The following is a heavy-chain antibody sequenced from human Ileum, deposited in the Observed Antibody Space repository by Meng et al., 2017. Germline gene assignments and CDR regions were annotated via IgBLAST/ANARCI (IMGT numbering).Heavy chain of an antibody. D-gene: IGHD3-22*01. V-gene: IGHV4-34*01. CDR3: ARGGHDSSGYYSFDY. CDR2: INHSGST. Sequence: VPLQTGAAVRLKPSDTLSLPCAVYGGSFSGYYWSWIRQPPGKGLEWIGEINHSGSTNYNPSLKSRVTISVDTSKNQFSLQLSSVSAADTAVYYCARGGHDSSGYYSFDYWGQGTLVTVSS. J-gene: IGHJ4*02. CDR1: GGSFSGYY.